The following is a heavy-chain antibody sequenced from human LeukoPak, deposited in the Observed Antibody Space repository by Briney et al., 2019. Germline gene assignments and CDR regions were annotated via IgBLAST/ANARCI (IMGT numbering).Heavy chain of an antibody. CDR1: GGSFSGYY. D-gene: IGHD2-15*01. CDR2: INHSGST. CDR3: ARGLGYCSGGSCYLGAFDI. V-gene: IGHV4-34*01. Sequence: PSETLSLTCAVYGGSFSGYYWSWIRQPPGKGLEWIGEINHSGSTNYNPSLKSRVTISVDTSKNQFSLKLSSVTAADTAVYYCARGLGYCSGGSCYLGAFDIWGQGTMVTVSS. J-gene: IGHJ3*02.